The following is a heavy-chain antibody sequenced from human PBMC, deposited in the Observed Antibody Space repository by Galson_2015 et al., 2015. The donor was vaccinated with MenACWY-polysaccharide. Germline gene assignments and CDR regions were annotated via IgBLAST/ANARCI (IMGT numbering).Heavy chain of an antibody. J-gene: IGHJ6*03. CDR2: VKPSGGHP. CDR1: GYTFTNYY. Sequence: SVKVSCKASGYTFTNYYIHWVRQAPGLGLEWMGVVKPSGGHPIQEQKFQGRVTMTSDTSTSTVYMEVRSLGSDDTAIYYCARAAYCTHYCYYYYYMDVRGKGTTVTVSS. D-gene: IGHD2-8*01. V-gene: IGHV1-46*01. CDR3: ARAAYCTHYCYYYYYMDV.